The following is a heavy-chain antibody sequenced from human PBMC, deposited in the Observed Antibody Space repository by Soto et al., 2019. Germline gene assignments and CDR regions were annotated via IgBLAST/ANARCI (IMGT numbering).Heavy chain of an antibody. D-gene: IGHD3-3*01. Sequence: GASVKVSCKACGYTFTSYGISWVRQAPGQGLEWMGWISAYNGNTNYAQKLQGRVTMTTDTSTSTAYMELRSLRSDDTAVYYCARGGSGYDFWSGYYNPSNYNWFDPWGQGTLVTVSS. V-gene: IGHV1-18*01. CDR3: ARGGSGYDFWSGYYNPSNYNWFDP. CDR2: ISAYNGNT. CDR1: GYTFTSYG. J-gene: IGHJ5*02.